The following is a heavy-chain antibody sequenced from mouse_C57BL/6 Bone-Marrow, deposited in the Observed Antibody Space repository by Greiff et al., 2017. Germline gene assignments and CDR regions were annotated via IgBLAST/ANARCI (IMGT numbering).Heavy chain of an antibody. CDR3: TRRVHGSPWYFDV. D-gene: IGHD1-1*01. CDR1: GFTFSSYA. CDR2: ISSGGDYI. V-gene: IGHV5-9-1*02. J-gene: IGHJ1*03. Sequence: EVKLVESGEGLVKPGGSLKLSCAASGFTFSSYAMSWVRQTPEKRLEWVAYISSGGDYIYYADTVKGRFPISRANARNTLDLQVSSLKSEDTAMYYCTRRVHGSPWYFDVWGTGTTVTVSS.